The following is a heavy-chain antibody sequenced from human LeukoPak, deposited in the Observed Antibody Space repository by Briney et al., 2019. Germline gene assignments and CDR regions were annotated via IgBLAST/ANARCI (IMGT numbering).Heavy chain of an antibody. CDR3: VRDAYILGYFDY. D-gene: IGHD3-16*01. CDR2: IYYSGST. V-gene: IGHV4-59*01. CDR1: GGSISSYY. Sequence: RPSETLSLTCTVSGGSISSYYWSWIRQPPGKGLEWIGYIYYSGSTNYNPSLKSRVTISVDTSKNQFSLKLSSVTAADTAVYYCVRDAYILGYFDYWGQGTLVTVSS. J-gene: IGHJ4*02.